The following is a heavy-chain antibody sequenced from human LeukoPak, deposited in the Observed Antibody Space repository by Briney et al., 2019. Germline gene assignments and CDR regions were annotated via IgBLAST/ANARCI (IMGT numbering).Heavy chain of an antibody. J-gene: IGHJ6*04. CDR1: GFTFSNAW. Sequence: SGGSLRLSCAASGFTFSNAWMSWVRQAPGKGLEWVGRIKSKTDGGTMDYAAPVKGRFTISRDDSKNTLYLQMNSLKTEDTAVYYCATDYSSSQNYYYYYGMDVWGKGTTVTVSS. CDR3: ATDYSSSQNYYYYYGMDV. CDR2: IKSKTDGGTM. V-gene: IGHV3-15*01. D-gene: IGHD6-13*01.